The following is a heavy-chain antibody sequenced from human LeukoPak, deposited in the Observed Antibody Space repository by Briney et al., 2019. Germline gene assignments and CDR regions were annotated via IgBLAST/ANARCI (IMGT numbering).Heavy chain of an antibody. D-gene: IGHD6-19*01. CDR1: GGSISSYY. CDR3: ASRRSGWYYFDY. J-gene: IGHJ4*02. CDR2: IYDSGTT. V-gene: IGHV4-59*08. Sequence: KPSETLSLTCTVSGGSISSYYWSWIRQPPGKGLEWIGYIYDSGTTNYNPSLKSRVTISVDTSKNQFSLTLSSVTAADTAVYYCASRRSGWYYFDYWGQGTLVTVSS.